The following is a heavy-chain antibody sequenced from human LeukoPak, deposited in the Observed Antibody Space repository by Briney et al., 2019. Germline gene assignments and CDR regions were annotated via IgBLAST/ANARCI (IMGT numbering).Heavy chain of an antibody. CDR1: GGSISSSSYY. V-gene: IGHV4-39*01. J-gene: IGHJ4*02. CDR3: ARVIVGATISPFDY. CDR2: IYYSGST. Sequence: SETLSLTCTVSGGSISSSSYYWGWIRQPPGKGLEWIGSIYYSGSTYYNPSLKSRVTISVGTSKNQFSLKLSSVTAADTAVYYCARVIVGATISPFDYWGQGTLVTVSS. D-gene: IGHD1-26*01.